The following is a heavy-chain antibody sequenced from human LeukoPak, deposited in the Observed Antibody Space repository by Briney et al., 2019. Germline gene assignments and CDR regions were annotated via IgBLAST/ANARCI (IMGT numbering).Heavy chain of an antibody. D-gene: IGHD5-18*01. J-gene: IGHJ4*02. CDR3: AKARGYSYGFPLDY. CDR2: ISGDGVST. Sequence: PGGSLRLSCAASGFTFRSYSMNWVRQAPGKGLEWVSLISGDGVSTYYADSVKGRFTISRDNSRNSLYLQMNTLRTEDTAFYYCAKARGYSYGFPLDYWGQGTLVTVSS. V-gene: IGHV3-43*02. CDR1: GFTFRSYS.